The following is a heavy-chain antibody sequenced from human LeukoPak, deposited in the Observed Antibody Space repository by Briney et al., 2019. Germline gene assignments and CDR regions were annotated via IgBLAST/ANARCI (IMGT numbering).Heavy chain of an antibody. J-gene: IGHJ5*02. CDR2: ISYDGSNK. CDR1: GFTFSSYA. D-gene: IGHD6-13*01. V-gene: IGHV3-30*04. Sequence: GRSLRLSCAASGFTFSSYAMHWVRQAPGKGLEWVAVISYDGSNKYYADSVKGRFTISRDNSKNTLYLQMNSLRAEDTAVYYCAGDPAPYSSSDINWFDPWGQGTLVTVSS. CDR3: AGDPAPYSSSDINWFDP.